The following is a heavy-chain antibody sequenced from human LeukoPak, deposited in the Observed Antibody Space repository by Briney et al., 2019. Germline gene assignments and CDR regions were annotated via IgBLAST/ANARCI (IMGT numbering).Heavy chain of an antibody. CDR1: GYTFTGYY. V-gene: IGHV1-2*02. CDR3: ARAITMIVVPYQGDAFDI. CDR2: INPNSGGT. D-gene: IGHD3-22*01. Sequence: ASVKGSCKASGYTFTGYYMHWVRQAPGQGLEWMGWINPNSGGTNYAQKFQGRVTMTRDTSTSTAYMELSRLRSDDTAVYYCARAITMIVVPYQGDAFDIWGQGTMVTVSS. J-gene: IGHJ3*02.